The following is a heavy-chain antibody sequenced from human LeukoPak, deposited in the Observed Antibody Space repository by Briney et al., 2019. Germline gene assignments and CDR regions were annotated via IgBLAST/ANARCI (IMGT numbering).Heavy chain of an antibody. CDR3: ARGRGYSYVIDAFDI. J-gene: IGHJ3*02. CDR2: IYYSGST. Sequence: PSETLSLTCTVSGGSISSYYWSWIRHPSGKGLECIGYIYYSGSTNYNPSLKSRVTISVDTSKNQFSLKLSSVTAADTAVYYCARGRGYSYVIDAFDIWGQGTMVTVSS. V-gene: IGHV4-59*01. D-gene: IGHD5-18*01. CDR1: GGSISSYY.